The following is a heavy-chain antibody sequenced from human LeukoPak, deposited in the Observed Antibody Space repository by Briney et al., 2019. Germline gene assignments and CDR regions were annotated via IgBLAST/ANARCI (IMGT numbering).Heavy chain of an antibody. J-gene: IGHJ4*02. CDR2: ISSSGTTI. CDR3: ARVWGLAVAGGEIEY. D-gene: IGHD6-13*01. Sequence: PGGSLRLSCAASGFTFSSYGMHWVRQAPGKGLEWVSYISSSGTTIYYADSVKGRFTISRDNAKNSLYLQMNSLRDEDTAVYYCARVWGLAVAGGEIEYWGQGTLVTVSS. CDR1: GFTFSSYG. V-gene: IGHV3-48*02.